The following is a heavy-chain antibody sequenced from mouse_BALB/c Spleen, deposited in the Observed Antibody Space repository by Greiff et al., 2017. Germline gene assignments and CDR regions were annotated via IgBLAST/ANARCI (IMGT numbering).Heavy chain of an antibody. CDR1: GFNIKDYY. Sequence: EVKLQESGAELVRPGALVKLSCKASGFNIKDYYMHWVKQRPEQGLEWIGWIDPENGNTIYDPKFQGKASITADTSSNTAYLQLSSLTSEDTAVYYCARDLYYAMDYWGQGTSVTVSS. V-gene: IGHV14-1*02. J-gene: IGHJ4*01. CDR3: ARDLYYAMDY. CDR2: IDPENGNT.